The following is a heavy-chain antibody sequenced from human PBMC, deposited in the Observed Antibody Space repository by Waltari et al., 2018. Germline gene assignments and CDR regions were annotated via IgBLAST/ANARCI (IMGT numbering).Heavy chain of an antibody. CDR2: LDNEEGET. D-gene: IGHD1-26*01. Sequence: QVQLVQSGAEVKKPGASVKVSCKVSGYTLTTLFMHWLLQAPGKGLEWMGGLDNEEGETIYAQKFQGRVTMTEDTSTDTAYMELSSLRSEDTAVYYCATKSGSYSVGAFDIWGQGTMVTVSS. CDR1: GYTLTTLF. CDR3: ATKSGSYSVGAFDI. J-gene: IGHJ3*02. V-gene: IGHV1-24*01.